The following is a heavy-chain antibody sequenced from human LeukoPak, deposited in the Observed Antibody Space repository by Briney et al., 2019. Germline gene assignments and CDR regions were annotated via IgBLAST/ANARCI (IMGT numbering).Heavy chain of an antibody. CDR1: GFTFSSYA. V-gene: IGHV3-30-3*01. J-gene: IGHJ4*02. CDR3: ARGSRTYYYDSSGYYGFDY. Sequence: GGSLRLSCAASGFTFSSYAMHWVRQAPGKGLEWVAVISYDGSNKYYADSVEGRFTISRDNSKNTLYLQMNSLRAEDTAVYYCARGSRTYYYDSSGYYGFDYWGQGTLVTVSS. D-gene: IGHD3-22*01. CDR2: ISYDGSNK.